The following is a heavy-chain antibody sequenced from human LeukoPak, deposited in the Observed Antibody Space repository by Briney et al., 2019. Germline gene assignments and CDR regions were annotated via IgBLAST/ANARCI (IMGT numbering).Heavy chain of an antibody. D-gene: IGHD2-15*01. CDR1: GFTFSSYM. Sequence: GGSLRLSCAASGFTFSSYMMTWVRQAPGKGLEWVSTISSDGSRTYYADSVKGRFTISRDNSKNTLFLQMSSLRAEDTAVYYCALYCSGSICYSGVDYWGQGTLVPVSS. J-gene: IGHJ4*02. CDR2: ISSDGSRT. V-gene: IGHV3-23*01. CDR3: ALYCSGSICYSGVDY.